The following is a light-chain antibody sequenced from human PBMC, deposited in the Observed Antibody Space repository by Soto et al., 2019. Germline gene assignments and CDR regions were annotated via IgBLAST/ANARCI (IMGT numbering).Light chain of an antibody. CDR3: QQRSNWPPALT. Sequence: EIVLTQSPGTLSLSPCERATLSSSASQSVSSSYLAWYQQKPGQAPRLLIYDASNRATGIPARFSGSGSGTDFTLTISSLEPEDFAVYYCQQRSNWPPALTFGGGTKVDI. CDR1: QSVSSSY. CDR2: DAS. V-gene: IGKV3D-20*02. J-gene: IGKJ4*01.